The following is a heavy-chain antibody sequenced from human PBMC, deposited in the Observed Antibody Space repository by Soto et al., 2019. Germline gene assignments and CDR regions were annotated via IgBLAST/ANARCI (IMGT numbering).Heavy chain of an antibody. CDR2: IIPIFGTA. Sequence: NVSCKXSGGTFSSYAISWVRQAPGQGLEWMGGIIPIFGTANYAQKFQGRVTITADKSTSTAYIELSSLRSEDTAVYYCAREATTARLKGWFDPWGQGTLVTVSS. V-gene: IGHV1-69*06. J-gene: IGHJ5*02. CDR3: AREATTARLKGWFDP. D-gene: IGHD2-21*02. CDR1: GGTFSSYA.